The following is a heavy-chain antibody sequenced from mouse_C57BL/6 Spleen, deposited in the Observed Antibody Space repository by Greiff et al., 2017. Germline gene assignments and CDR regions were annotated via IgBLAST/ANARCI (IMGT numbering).Heavy chain of an antibody. D-gene: IGHD1-1*01. V-gene: IGHV1-59*01. CDR1: GYTFTSYW. CDR2: IDPSDSYT. CDR3: AREVTTVVARYYFDY. J-gene: IGHJ2*01. Sequence: QVQLQQPGAELVRPGTSVKLSCKASGYTFTSYWMHWVKQRPGQGLEWIGVIDPSDSYTNYNQKFKGKATLTVDTSSSTAYMQLSSLTSEDSAVYYGAREVTTVVARYYFDYWGQGTTLTVSS.